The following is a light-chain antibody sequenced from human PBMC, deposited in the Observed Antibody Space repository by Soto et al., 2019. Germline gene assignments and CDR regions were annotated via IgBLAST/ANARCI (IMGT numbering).Light chain of an antibody. Sequence: EIVMPTSKDTVSVTPVEIDNLCFRSSPSVSSSYLAWYQQKPGQTPRLLIYGASNRATSIPARFSGSGSGTDFTLTISSLEPEDFAVYYCQQRSNWPPISCGKGTRLAIK. CDR3: QQRSNWPPIS. CDR2: GAS. CDR1: PSVSSSY. J-gene: IGKJ5*01. V-gene: IGKV3D-20*02.